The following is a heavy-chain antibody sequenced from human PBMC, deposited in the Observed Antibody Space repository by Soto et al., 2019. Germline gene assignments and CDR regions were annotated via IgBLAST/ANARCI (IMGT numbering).Heavy chain of an antibody. CDR2: VYYSGSS. V-gene: IGHV4-31*03. D-gene: IGHD2-2*01. CDR3: AKLSCTSTTCYFPGWFDP. Sequence: TLSLTCTVSGDSISGGASFWSWIRQPPGKGLEWIANVYYSGSSYYNPSLKSRLTISVDTTKNQFSLQLKSMTAADTAVYYCAKLSCTSTTCYFPGWFDPWGQGTLVPASS. CDR1: GDSISGGASF. J-gene: IGHJ5*02.